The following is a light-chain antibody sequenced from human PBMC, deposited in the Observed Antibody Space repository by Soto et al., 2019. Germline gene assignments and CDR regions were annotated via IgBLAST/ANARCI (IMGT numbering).Light chain of an antibody. J-gene: IGKJ1*01. CDR1: QDIATS. CDR2: GAS. V-gene: IGKV1-39*01. CDR3: QQSSSVPRT. Sequence: DIQMTQSPSLLSASIGDRVTITCRASQDIATSLSWFQHKVGKAPTLLIYGASALQSGVPSRFSGSGSGTHFTLTISGLQPEDFATYYCQQSSSVPRTFGQGTRVDLK.